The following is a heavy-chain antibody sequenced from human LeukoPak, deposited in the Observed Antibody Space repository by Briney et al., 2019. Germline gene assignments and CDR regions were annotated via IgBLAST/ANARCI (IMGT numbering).Heavy chain of an antibody. CDR1: GDSVSSNSAA. D-gene: IGHD6-19*01. V-gene: IGHV6-1*01. J-gene: IGHJ4*02. CDR3: ARSPEYSSGWYDRHDLVNHFDY. CDR2: TYYRSKWYN. Sequence: SQTLSLTCAISGDSVSSNSAARNWIRQSPSRGLEWLGRTYYRSKWYNDYAVSVKSRITINPDTSKNQFSLQLNSVTPEDTAVYYCARSPEYSSGWYDRHDLVNHFDYWGQGTLVTVSS.